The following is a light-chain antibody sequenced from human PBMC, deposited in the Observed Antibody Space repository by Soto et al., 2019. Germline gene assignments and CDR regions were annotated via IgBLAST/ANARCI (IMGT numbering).Light chain of an antibody. CDR3: QQYTNYPWT. CDR1: QRVSTW. V-gene: IGKV1-5*01. Sequence: DIQMTQSPSTLSASVGDRVTITCRASQRVSTWLAWYQQKPGKAPNLLIYDASILQRGVPSRFSGSGSGTDFSLTISSLQPDDFATYYCQQYTNYPWTFGQGTKVEI. J-gene: IGKJ1*01. CDR2: DAS.